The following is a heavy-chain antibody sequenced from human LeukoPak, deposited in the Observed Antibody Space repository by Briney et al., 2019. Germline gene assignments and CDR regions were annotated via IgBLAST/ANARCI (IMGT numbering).Heavy chain of an antibody. D-gene: IGHD6-6*01. CDR1: GGSISSGGYY. Sequence: SQTLSLTSTVSGGSISSGGYYWSWIRQHPGEGLEWIGYIYYSGDTYYSPSLKSRVTISVDTSKNQFSLNLRSVTAADTAVYYCARGGGIAARPYFAYWGQGTLVTVSS. CDR2: IYYSGDT. V-gene: IGHV4-31*03. J-gene: IGHJ4*02. CDR3: ARGGGIAARPYFAY.